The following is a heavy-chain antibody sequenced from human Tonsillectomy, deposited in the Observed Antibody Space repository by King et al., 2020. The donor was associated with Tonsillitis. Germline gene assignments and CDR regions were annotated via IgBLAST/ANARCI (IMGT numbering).Heavy chain of an antibody. CDR3: ARVDEDYDSRAPTWFDP. V-gene: IGHV3-66*01. D-gene: IGHD3-22*01. CDR2: IYRDDNT. CDR1: GFTVRGNY. J-gene: IGHJ5*02. Sequence: VQLVESGGGLVQPGGSLRLSCAASGFTVRGNYMSWVRQAPGKGLEWVSTIYRDDNTHYANSVKGRFTISRDNSKNTVYLQMNSLRPEDTAVYYCARVDEDYDSRAPTWFDPWGQGALVTVSS.